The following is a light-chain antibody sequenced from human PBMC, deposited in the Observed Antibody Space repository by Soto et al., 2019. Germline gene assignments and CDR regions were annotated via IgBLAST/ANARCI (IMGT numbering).Light chain of an antibody. CDR2: GAS. CDR1: QSVSSN. J-gene: IGKJ4*01. CDR3: QQYHNWPLT. V-gene: IGKV3-15*01. Sequence: EVVMTQSPATLSVSPGERATLSCRASQSVSSNLAWYQQRPGQAPRLLISGASTRATGVPASFSGSGSGTEFTISISSLQSEDFAVYYCQQYHNWPLTFGGGTKVDIK.